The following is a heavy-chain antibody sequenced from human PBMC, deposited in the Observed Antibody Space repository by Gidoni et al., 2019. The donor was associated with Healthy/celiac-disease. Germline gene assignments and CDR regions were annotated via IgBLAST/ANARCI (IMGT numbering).Heavy chain of an antibody. CDR1: GFTFSSYG. D-gene: IGHD6-19*01. CDR3: AKDLVGVGSGWYG. V-gene: IGHV3-30*18. J-gene: IGHJ4*02. CDR2: ISYDGSNK. Sequence: QVQLVESGGGVVQPGRSLRLSCAASGFTFSSYGMHWVRQAPGKGLEWVAVISYDGSNKYYADSVKGRFTISRDNSKNTLYLQMNSLRAEVTAVYYCAKDLVGVGSGWYGWGQGTLVTVSS.